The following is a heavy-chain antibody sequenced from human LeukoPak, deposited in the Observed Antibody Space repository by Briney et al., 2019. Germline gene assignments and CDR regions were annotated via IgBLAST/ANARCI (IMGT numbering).Heavy chain of an antibody. J-gene: IGHJ4*02. CDR1: GYTFSNYG. D-gene: IGHD5-12*01. CDR2: ISGYNGIT. V-gene: IGHV1-18*01. Sequence: ASVRVSCKASGYTFSNYGVSWVRQAPGQGLEWMGWISGYNGITSYAQKFQGRVTMTRDTSTSTVYMELSSLRSEDTAVYYCARGEVAAHPYYFDYWGRGTLVTVSS. CDR3: ARGEVAAHPYYFDY.